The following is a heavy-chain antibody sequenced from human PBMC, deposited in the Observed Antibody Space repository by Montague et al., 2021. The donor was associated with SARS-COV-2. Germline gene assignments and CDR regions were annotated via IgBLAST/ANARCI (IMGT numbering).Heavy chain of an antibody. D-gene: IGHD2-2*01. CDR1: GFTFSSYE. CDR2: ISSSGSTI. Sequence: SLRLSCAASGFTFSSYEMNWVRQAPGKGLEWVSYISSSGSTIYYADSVKGRFTISRDNAKNSLYLHMNSLRAEDTAVYYCARECCSSTSLRAGYFDYWGQGTLVTVSS. J-gene: IGHJ4*02. CDR3: ARECCSSTSLRAGYFDY. V-gene: IGHV3-48*03.